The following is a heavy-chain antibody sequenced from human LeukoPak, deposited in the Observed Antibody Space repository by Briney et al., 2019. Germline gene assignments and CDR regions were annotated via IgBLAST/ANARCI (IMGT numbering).Heavy chain of an antibody. CDR1: GYTFTGYY. J-gene: IGHJ5*02. Sequence: ASVKVSCKASGYTFTGYYMHWVRQAPGQGLEWMGWINPNSGGTNYAQKFQGRVTMTRDTSISTAYMELSRLRSDDTAVYYCARIAAAGTNWFDPWGQGTLVTVSS. D-gene: IGHD6-13*01. CDR2: INPNSGGT. V-gene: IGHV1-2*02. CDR3: ARIAAAGTNWFDP.